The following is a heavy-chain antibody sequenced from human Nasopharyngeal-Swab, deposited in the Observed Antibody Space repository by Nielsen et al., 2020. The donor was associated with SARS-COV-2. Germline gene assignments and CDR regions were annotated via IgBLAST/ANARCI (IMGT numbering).Heavy chain of an antibody. V-gene: IGHV4-59*01. CDR3: ARVGYSNYGEGFDY. Sequence: SETLSLTCTVSGGSISSYYWSWIRQPPGKGLEWIGYIYYSGSTNYNPSLKSRVTISVDTSKNQFSLKLSSVTAADTAVYYCARVGYSNYGEGFDYWGQGTLVTVSS. J-gene: IGHJ4*02. CDR2: IYYSGST. CDR1: GGSISSYY. D-gene: IGHD4-11*01.